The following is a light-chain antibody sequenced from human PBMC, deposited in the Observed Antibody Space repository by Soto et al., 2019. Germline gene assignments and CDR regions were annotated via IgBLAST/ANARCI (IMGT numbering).Light chain of an antibody. J-gene: IGKJ4*01. CDR3: QQYDNLPPFT. Sequence: DIQMTQSPSSLSASVGDRVTITCQASQDISNYLNWYQQKPGKAPKLLIYDASNLETGVPSRFSGSGSGTDFTFTISRLQAEDVATYYCQQYDNLPPFTFGGGTKVEIK. CDR2: DAS. V-gene: IGKV1-33*01. CDR1: QDISNY.